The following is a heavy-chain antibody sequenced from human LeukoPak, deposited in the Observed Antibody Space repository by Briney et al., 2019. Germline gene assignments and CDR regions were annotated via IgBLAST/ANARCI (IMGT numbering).Heavy chain of an antibody. CDR3: AKHRFESGGYHSTD. Sequence: GGSLRLSCAASGFTFSSYAINWVRQAPGKGLAWVSTISGGSGSTYCADSVKGRFTISRDNSKNTLYLQMNSLRDEDTAVYYCAKHRFESGGYHSTDWGQGTLVTVSS. D-gene: IGHD3-22*01. CDR1: GFTFSSYA. CDR2: ISGGSGST. V-gene: IGHV3-23*01. J-gene: IGHJ4*02.